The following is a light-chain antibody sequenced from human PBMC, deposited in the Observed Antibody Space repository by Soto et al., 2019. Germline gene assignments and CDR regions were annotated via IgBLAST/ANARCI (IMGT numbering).Light chain of an antibody. CDR1: NNDIGGYTY. CDR2: DVN. CDR3: CSYAGSYTWV. J-gene: IGLJ3*02. Sequence: SALTQPPSASGSPGQSVTISCTGTNNDIGGYTYVSWYQQLPGKAPKLMIYDVNKRPSGVPDRFSGSRSGNTASLTISGLQAEDEADHYCCSYAGSYTWVFGGGTKLTVL. V-gene: IGLV2-11*01.